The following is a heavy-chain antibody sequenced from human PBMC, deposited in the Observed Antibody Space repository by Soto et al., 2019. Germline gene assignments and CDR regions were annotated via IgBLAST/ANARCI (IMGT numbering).Heavy chain of an antibody. CDR2: VDSDGRGT. Sequence: EVQLVESGGGSVQPGGSLRLSCVASGITFTNYWMHWVRQVPGKGLVWVARVDSDGRGTSYADFVKGRFTISRDNAKNTISLPMNSLRVEDTAMYYCGTVFEHWGQGNQVTVSS. CDR3: GTVFEH. J-gene: IGHJ4*02. V-gene: IGHV3-74*01. CDR1: GITFTNYW.